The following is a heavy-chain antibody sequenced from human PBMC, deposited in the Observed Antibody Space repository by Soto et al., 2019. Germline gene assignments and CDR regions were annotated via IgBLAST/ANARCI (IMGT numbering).Heavy chain of an antibody. CDR2: LYPDGRA. CDR3: ARGLRREYHDKRNYFQFDY. D-gene: IGHD4-17*01. Sequence: GESLKISCAASGFTVNSNYLTWVRQAPGKGLKWVSVLYPDGRADYADSVQGRFSISTDNSENSVYLQMNTLRAEDTAVYYCARGLRREYHDKRNYFQFDYWGQGTLVPVSS. CDR1: GFTVNSNY. J-gene: IGHJ4*02. V-gene: IGHV3-53*01.